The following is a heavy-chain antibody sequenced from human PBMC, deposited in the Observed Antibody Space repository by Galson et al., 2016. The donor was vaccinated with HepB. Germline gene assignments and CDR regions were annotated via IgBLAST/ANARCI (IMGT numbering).Heavy chain of an antibody. CDR3: AVLWTNFGDFFFDY. V-gene: IGHV1-8*01. D-gene: IGHD3/OR15-3a*01. CDR2: MNPNSGNT. J-gene: IGHJ4*01. Sequence: SVKVSCKASGYTFTSYDINWVRQATGQGLEWMGWMNPNSGNTGYAQKFQGRVTQTRNTSISTAYMELSSLKSEDTAVYYCAVLWTNFGDFFFDYWGQGALVTVSS. CDR1: GYTFTSYD.